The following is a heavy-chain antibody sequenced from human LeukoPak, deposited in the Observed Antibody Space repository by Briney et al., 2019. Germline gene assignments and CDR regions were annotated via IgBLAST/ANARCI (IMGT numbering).Heavy chain of an antibody. CDR2: IYPGDSET. CDR3: ARPVEMATSPFDY. CDR1: GYSFLSYY. D-gene: IGHD5-24*01. Sequence: RGESLKISCQVSGYSFLSYYIGWVRQVPGKGLEWMGIIYPGDSETRYSPSFQGQVTTSADKSISTAYLQWSSLKASDTAMYYCARPVEMATSPFDYWGQGTLVTVSS. V-gene: IGHV5-51*01. J-gene: IGHJ4*02.